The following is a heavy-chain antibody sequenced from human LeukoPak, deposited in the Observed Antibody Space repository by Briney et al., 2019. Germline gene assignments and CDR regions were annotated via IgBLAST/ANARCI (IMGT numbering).Heavy chain of an antibody. CDR3: ARDEYYYDSSGLDY. CDR1: GFTFSNYG. V-gene: IGHV3-30*03. J-gene: IGHJ4*02. CDR2: ISYDGSNQ. Sequence: GRSLRLSCAASGFTFSNYGMRWVRQAPGKGLEWVAVISYDGSNQYYADSVKGRFTISRDNSKNTLYLQMNSLRAEDTAVYYCARDEYYYDSSGLDYWGQGTLVTVSS. D-gene: IGHD3-22*01.